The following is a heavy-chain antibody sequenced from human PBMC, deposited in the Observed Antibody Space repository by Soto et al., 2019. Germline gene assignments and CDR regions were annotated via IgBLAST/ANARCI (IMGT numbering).Heavy chain of an antibody. Sequence: LRLSCAASGFTFSDYYMSWIRQAPGKGLEWVSYISSSGSTIYYADSVKGRFTISRDNAKNSLYLQMNSLRAEDTAVYYCARSSLLWFGEELDYWGQGTLVTVSS. CDR1: GFTFSDYY. CDR2: ISSSGSTI. V-gene: IGHV3-11*01. J-gene: IGHJ4*02. D-gene: IGHD3-10*01. CDR3: ARSSLLWFGEELDY.